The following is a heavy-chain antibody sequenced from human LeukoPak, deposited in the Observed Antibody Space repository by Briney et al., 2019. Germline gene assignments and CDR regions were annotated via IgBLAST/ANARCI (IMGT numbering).Heavy chain of an antibody. D-gene: IGHD6-13*01. J-gene: IGHJ4*02. CDR2: ISGSGGST. Sequence: SGGSLRLSCAASGFTFSSYAMSWVHQAPGKGLEWVSAISGSGGSTYYADSVKGRFTISRDNSKNTLYLQMNSLRAEDTAVYYCAKEAAFGYSSSWYYFDYWGQGTLVTVSS. CDR3: AKEAAFGYSSSWYYFDY. V-gene: IGHV3-23*01. CDR1: GFTFSSYA.